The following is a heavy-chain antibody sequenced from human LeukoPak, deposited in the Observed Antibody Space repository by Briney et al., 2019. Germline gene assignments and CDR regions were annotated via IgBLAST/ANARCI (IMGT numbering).Heavy chain of an antibody. CDR1: GYSFTTYW. D-gene: IGHD3-22*01. J-gene: IGHJ4*02. CDR2: FYPGDSDT. Sequence: GGSLKISWKGSGYSFTTYWIGWVRQMPGKGLEWMGIFYPGDSDTRYSPSCQGQVTISADKSISTAYLQWSSLKASDTAMYYCARHRYDSSGDIIDYWGQGTLVTVSS. V-gene: IGHV5-51*01. CDR3: ARHRYDSSGDIIDY.